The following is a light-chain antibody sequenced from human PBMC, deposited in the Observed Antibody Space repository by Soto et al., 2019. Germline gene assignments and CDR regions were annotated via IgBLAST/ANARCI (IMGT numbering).Light chain of an antibody. Sequence: EIVLTQSPATLSLSPGERATLSCRASQSISSYLAWYQQKPGQAPRLLIYDASNRATGIPARFSGSGSGTDFTLTISSLGPGDFAVYYCQQRANWPLTFGGGTKVEIK. V-gene: IGKV3-11*01. CDR3: QQRANWPLT. CDR1: QSISSY. CDR2: DAS. J-gene: IGKJ4*01.